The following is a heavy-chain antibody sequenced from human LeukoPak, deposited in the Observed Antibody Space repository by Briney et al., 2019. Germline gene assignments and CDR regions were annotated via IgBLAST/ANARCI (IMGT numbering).Heavy chain of an antibody. CDR3: ARDIQVGAPDYFDH. J-gene: IGHJ4*02. D-gene: IGHD3-16*01. CDR1: GFTVSSNY. Sequence: GGSLRLSCAASGFTVSSNYMSWVRQAPGKGLEWVAVISYDGTVTFYTESAKGRFTISRDSSKNMLYLQMNSLRTEDTAVYYCARDIQVGAPDYFDHWGPGTLVTVSS. V-gene: IGHV3-30*03. CDR2: ISYDGTVT.